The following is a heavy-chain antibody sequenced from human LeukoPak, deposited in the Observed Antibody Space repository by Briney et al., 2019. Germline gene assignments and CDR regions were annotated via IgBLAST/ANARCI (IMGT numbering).Heavy chain of an antibody. J-gene: IGHJ3*02. CDR3: ARDLFNNWNYDRPLDAFDI. Sequence: SETLSLTCSVSGGSISSSSSYWGWIRQPPGKGLEWIGSIYYSGSSFDNPALKSRVTISVDTSKNQFSLKLSSVTAADTAVYYCARDLFNNWNYDRPLDAFDIWGQGTMVTVSS. CDR1: GGSISSSSSY. V-gene: IGHV4-39*07. CDR2: IYYSGSS. D-gene: IGHD1-7*01.